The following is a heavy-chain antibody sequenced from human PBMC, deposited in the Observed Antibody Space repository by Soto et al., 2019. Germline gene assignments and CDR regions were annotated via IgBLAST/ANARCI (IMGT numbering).Heavy chain of an antibody. Sequence: QVQLQESGPGLVKPSQTLSLTCTVSGGSISSGGYYWSWIRQHPGKGLEWIGYIYYSGSTYYNPSLKGRVTISVDTSKNQFSLKLSSVAAADTAVYYCASSRKFILWFGGGANWFDPWGQGTLVTVSS. CDR1: GGSISSGGYY. D-gene: IGHD3-10*01. CDR3: ASSRKFILWFGGGANWFDP. J-gene: IGHJ5*02. V-gene: IGHV4-31*03. CDR2: IYYSGST.